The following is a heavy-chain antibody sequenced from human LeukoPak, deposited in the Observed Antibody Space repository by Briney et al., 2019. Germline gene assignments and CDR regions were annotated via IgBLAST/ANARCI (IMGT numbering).Heavy chain of an antibody. CDR2: INPNSGGT. CDR3: ARRGHYDSSERPGDY. D-gene: IGHD3-22*01. Sequence: ASVKVSCKASGYTFTGYYMHWVRQAPGQGLEWMGWINPNSGGTNYAQKFQGRVTMTRDTSISTAYMELSRLRSDDTAVYYCARRGHYDSSERPGDYWGQGTLVNVSS. V-gene: IGHV1-2*02. CDR1: GYTFTGYY. J-gene: IGHJ4*02.